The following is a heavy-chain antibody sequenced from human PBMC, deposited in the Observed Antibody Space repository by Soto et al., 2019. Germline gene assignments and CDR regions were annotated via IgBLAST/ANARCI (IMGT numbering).Heavy chain of an antibody. CDR2: ISAYNGNT. Sequence: ASVKVSFKASGYTFTSYGISWVRQAPGQGLGWMGWISAYNGNTNYAQKLQGRVTMTTDTSTSTAYMELRSLRSDDTAVYYCARSPVVVVPAAIRYWGQGALVTVSS. CDR1: GYTFTSYG. V-gene: IGHV1-18*01. CDR3: ARSPVVVVPAAIRY. D-gene: IGHD2-2*01. J-gene: IGHJ4*02.